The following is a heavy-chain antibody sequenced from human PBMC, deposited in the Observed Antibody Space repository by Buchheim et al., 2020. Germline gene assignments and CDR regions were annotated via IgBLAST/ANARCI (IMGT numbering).Heavy chain of an antibody. J-gene: IGHJ6*02. CDR1: GFTFSSYS. V-gene: IGHV3-48*01. CDR3: ARDQQVVTILFYYYYGMDV. CDR2: ISSSSSTI. Sequence: EVQLVESGGGLVQPGGSLRLSCAASGFTFSSYSMNWVRQAPGKGLEWVSYISSSSSTIYYADSVKGRFTISRDNAKNSLYLQMNSLRAEDTAVYYCARDQQVVTILFYYYYGMDVWGQGTT. D-gene: IGHD4-23*01.